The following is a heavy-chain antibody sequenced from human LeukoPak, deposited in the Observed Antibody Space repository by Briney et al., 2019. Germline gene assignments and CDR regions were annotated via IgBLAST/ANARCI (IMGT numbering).Heavy chain of an antibody. J-gene: IGHJ3*02. D-gene: IGHD1-1*01. CDR2: IYYSGST. Sequence: NSSETLSLTCTVSGGSISSGGYYWSWIRQHPGKGLEWIGYIYYSGSTYYNPSLKSRVTMSVDTSKNQFSLKLSSVTAADTAVYYCARWATGTTGFAFDIWGQGTMVTVSS. CDR3: ARWATGTTGFAFDI. CDR1: GGSISSGGYY. V-gene: IGHV4-31*03.